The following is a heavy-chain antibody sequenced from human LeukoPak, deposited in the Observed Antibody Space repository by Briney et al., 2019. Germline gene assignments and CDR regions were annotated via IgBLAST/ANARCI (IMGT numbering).Heavy chain of an antibody. J-gene: IGHJ4*02. CDR3: ASPGDGDYEWDY. CDR1: GGSISSSSYY. V-gene: IGHV4-39*07. CDR2: IYYSWST. Sequence: SETLSLTSTVSGGSISSSSYYWGWIRQPPGTGLEWIGRIYYSWSTYYNPSLKSRVTISVDTSKNQFSLKLSSVTAADTAVYYCASPGDGDYEWDYWGQGTLVTVSS. D-gene: IGHD4-17*01.